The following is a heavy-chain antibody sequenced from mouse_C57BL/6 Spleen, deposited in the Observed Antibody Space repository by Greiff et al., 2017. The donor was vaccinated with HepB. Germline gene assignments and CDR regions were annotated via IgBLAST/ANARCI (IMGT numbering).Heavy chain of an antibody. V-gene: IGHV1-81*01. CDR2: IYPRSGNT. CDR3: ARSYYGSSYLYYFDY. J-gene: IGHJ2*01. CDR1: GYTFTSYG. D-gene: IGHD1-1*01. Sequence: VKLMESGAELARPGASVKLSCKASGYTFTSYGISWVKQRTGQGLEWIGEIYPRSGNTYYNEKFKGKATLTADKSSSTAYMELRSLTSEDSAVYFCARSYYGSSYLYYFDYWGQGTTLTVSS.